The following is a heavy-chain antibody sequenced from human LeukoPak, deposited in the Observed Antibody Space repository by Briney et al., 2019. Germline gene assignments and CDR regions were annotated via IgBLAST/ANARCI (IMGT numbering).Heavy chain of an antibody. V-gene: IGHV3-53*01. CDR2: IKSGTDT. CDR1: GFTISTKY. J-gene: IGHJ3*02. Sequence: PGGSLRLSCAASGFTISTKYMSWVRQAPGKGLEWVSVIKSGTDTRYADSVKGRFTISRDNSKNTLYLQMNSLRAEDTAVYYCAGEGVYDSSGYNDAFDIWGQGTMVTVSS. D-gene: IGHD3-22*01. CDR3: AGEGVYDSSGYNDAFDI.